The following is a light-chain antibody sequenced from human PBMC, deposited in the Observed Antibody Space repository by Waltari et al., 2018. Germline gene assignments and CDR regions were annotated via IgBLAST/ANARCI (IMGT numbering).Light chain of an antibody. CDR3: MQARQTPWT. CDR1: QSVSKY. CDR2: DAS. Sequence: EIVLTQSPGTLSLSPGERATVSCRASQSVSKYLAWYRLKPGQAPRLLIYDASKRATGIPDRFSGSGSGTDFTLKISRVEAEDVGVYFCMQARQTPWTFGQGTKVEIK. J-gene: IGKJ1*01. V-gene: IGKV3-11*01.